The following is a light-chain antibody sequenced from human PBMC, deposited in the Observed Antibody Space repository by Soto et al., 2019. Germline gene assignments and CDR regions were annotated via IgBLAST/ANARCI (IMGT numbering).Light chain of an antibody. J-gene: IGKJ1*01. CDR1: QTISTS. V-gene: IGKV1-5*03. Sequence: DIQMTQSPSTLSASVGDRVSVTCRATQTISTSLAWYQQIPGRAPKLLIYKASILDTGVPSRFSGSGSGTEFSLTISNLQPDDFATYYCQQYENYWTFGQGTKVDIK. CDR2: KAS. CDR3: QQYENYWT.